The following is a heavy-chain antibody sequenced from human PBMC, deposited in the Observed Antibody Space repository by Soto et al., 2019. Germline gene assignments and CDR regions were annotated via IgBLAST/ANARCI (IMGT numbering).Heavy chain of an antibody. CDR2: ISSSSSYT. CDR1: GFTFSDYY. CDR3: ARDHHRYSGYDYVDY. Sequence: GGSLRLSCAASGFTFSDYYMSWIRQAPGKGLEWVSYISSSSSYTNYADSVKGRFTISRDNAKSSLYLQMNSLRVEDTAVYYCARDHHRYSGYDYVDYWGQGTLVTVSS. V-gene: IGHV3-11*05. D-gene: IGHD5-12*01. J-gene: IGHJ4*02.